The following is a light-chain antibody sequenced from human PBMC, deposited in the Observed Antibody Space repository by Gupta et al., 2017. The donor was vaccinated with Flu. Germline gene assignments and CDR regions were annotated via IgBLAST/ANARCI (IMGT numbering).Light chain of an antibody. V-gene: IGLV3-21*02. CDR3: QVWDSSSDHFWE. J-gene: IGLJ3*02. CDR1: NIGSKS. CDR2: DDS. Sequence: SYVLTPPPSVTVAPGQTARITCGGNNIGSKSVHWYQQKPGQAPVPVVYDDSDRPSGIPERFSGSNSGNTATLTISRVEAGDEADYYCQVWDSSSDHFWEFGGGTKLTVL.